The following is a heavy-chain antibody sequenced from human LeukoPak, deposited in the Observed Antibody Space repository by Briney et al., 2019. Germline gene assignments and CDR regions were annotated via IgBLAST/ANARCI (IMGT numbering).Heavy chain of an antibody. CDR3: ARFGRQQLVYYYYYYMDV. V-gene: IGHV3-53*01. J-gene: IGHJ6*03. Sequence: GGSLRLSCAASGFTVSSNYMSWVRQAPGKGLEWVSVIYSGGTTFYADSVKGRFTISRDNSQNTLHLQMNSLRAEDTAVYYCARFGRQQLVYYYYYYMDVWGKGTTVTVSS. CDR1: GFTVSSNY. D-gene: IGHD6-13*01. CDR2: IYSGGTT.